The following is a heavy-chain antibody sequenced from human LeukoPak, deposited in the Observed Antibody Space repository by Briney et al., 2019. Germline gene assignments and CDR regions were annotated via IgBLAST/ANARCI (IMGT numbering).Heavy chain of an antibody. J-gene: IGHJ5*02. CDR1: GFTFSSYA. Sequence: PGGSLRLSCAASGFTFSSYAVSWLRQAPGKGLEWFSTISRSTYYAASVKGRFTISIDNSKNTLYLHMTSLRADDTAVYYCAISVNSAQDSFGHWGQGTLVTVSS. CDR3: AISVNSAQDSFGH. CDR2: ISRST. D-gene: IGHD3/OR15-3a*01. V-gene: IGHV3-23*05.